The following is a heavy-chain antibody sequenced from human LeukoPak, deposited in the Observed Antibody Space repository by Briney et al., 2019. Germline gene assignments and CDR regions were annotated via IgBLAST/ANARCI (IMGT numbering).Heavy chain of an antibody. CDR1: GYTFTSYG. V-gene: IGHV1-69*13. CDR2: IIPIFGTA. Sequence: SVKVSCKASGYTFTSYGISWVRQAPGQGLEWMGGIIPIFGTANYAQKLQGRVTITADESTSTAYMELSSLRSEDTAVYYCAGAARVNGMDVWGQGTTVTVSS. J-gene: IGHJ6*02. D-gene: IGHD4-11*01. CDR3: AGAARVNGMDV.